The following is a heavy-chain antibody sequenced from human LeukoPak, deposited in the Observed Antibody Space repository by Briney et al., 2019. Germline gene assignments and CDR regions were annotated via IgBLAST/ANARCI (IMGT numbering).Heavy chain of an antibody. J-gene: IGHJ6*03. Sequence: ASVTVSCKASGYTFTSYGISWVRQAPGQGLEWMGWISAYNGNTNYAQKLQGRVTMTTDTSTSTAYMELRSLRSDDTAVYYCARAPDRARGYSYGYYYYYYMDVWGKGTTVTVSS. CDR1: GYTFTSYG. V-gene: IGHV1-18*01. D-gene: IGHD5-18*01. CDR2: ISAYNGNT. CDR3: ARAPDRARGYSYGYYYYYYMDV.